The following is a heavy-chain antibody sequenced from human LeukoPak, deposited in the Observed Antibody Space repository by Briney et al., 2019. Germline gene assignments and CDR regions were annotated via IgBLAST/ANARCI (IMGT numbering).Heavy chain of an antibody. V-gene: IGHV3-30*18. CDR2: ISYDGTIK. J-gene: IGHJ4*02. CDR1: GFAFTTYA. CDR3: ANLHDY. Sequence: GRSLRLSCAASGFAFTTYAMHWVRQAPGRGLEWVAVISYDGTIKYYADSVKGRFTIFRDNSKNTLYLQMNSLRAEDTAVYYCANLHDYWGQGTLVTVSS.